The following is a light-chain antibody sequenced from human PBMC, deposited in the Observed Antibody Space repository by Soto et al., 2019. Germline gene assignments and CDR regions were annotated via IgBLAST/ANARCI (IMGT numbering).Light chain of an antibody. V-gene: IGKV1-39*01. CDR3: QQYYSYLSIT. Sequence: DIQMTQSPSSLSASVEDRVIITCRASQSISNHLNWYQQKPGKAPKLLIFAASSLQSGVPSRFSGSRSGPDFTLTISSLQPEDFATYYCQQYYSYLSITFGQGTRLEIK. CDR1: QSISNH. J-gene: IGKJ5*01. CDR2: AAS.